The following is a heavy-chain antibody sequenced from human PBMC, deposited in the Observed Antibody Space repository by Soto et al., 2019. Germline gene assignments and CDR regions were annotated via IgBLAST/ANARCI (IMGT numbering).Heavy chain of an antibody. V-gene: IGHV3-30*02. CDR3: ERVILGSTRNDPDY. D-gene: IGHD3-10*01. Sequence: GGSLRLSCAASGCTFSSYAMHCVRQAPGKGLEWVGFIWFDGSNTFYAESVKGRFTISRDNSKNTVYLQISALRAEDTAVYYCERVILGSTRNDPDYWGQGTLVTVSS. J-gene: IGHJ4*02. CDR2: IWFDGSNT. CDR1: GCTFSSYA.